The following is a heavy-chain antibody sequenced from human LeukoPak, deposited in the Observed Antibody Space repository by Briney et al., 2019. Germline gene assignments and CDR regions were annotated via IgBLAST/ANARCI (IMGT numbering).Heavy chain of an antibody. J-gene: IGHJ4*02. V-gene: IGHV3-23*01. CDR3: ARVYPYTVHFDY. CDR1: GFTFSSYA. D-gene: IGHD3-16*02. CDR2: ISGSGGST. Sequence: GGSLRLSCAASGFTFSSYAMSWVRQAPGKGLEWVSAISGSGGSTYYADPVKGRFTISGDNSKNTLYLQMNSLRAEDTAVYYCARVYPYTVHFDYWGQGTLVTVSS.